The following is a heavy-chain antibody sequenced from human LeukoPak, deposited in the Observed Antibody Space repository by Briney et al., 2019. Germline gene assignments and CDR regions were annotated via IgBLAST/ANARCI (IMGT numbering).Heavy chain of an antibody. CDR3: AREKKTEWTTGAFDM. J-gene: IGHJ3*02. Sequence: PGGSLRLSCAASGFTFSDYYMSWIRQAPETGLEWLSYTSPSGGTIYYTDSVKGRFSMSRDNAQNALYLEMNSLRAEDTAVYYCAREKKTEWTTGAFDMWGQGTMVIVSS. D-gene: IGHD3-3*01. CDR1: GFTFSDYY. V-gene: IGHV3-11*01. CDR2: TSPSGGTI.